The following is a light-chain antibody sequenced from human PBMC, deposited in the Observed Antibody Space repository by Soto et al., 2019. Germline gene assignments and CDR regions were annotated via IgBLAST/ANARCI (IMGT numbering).Light chain of an antibody. Sequence: EIVLTQSPGTLSLSPGERATLSCRASQSVSSSYLAWYQQKPGQSPRLLIYGASSRATGIPDRCSGSASGTDFTLTISRLEPEDFAVYYCQQYGSSRTFGQGTKVEIK. CDR1: QSVSSSY. CDR3: QQYGSSRT. V-gene: IGKV3-20*01. CDR2: GAS. J-gene: IGKJ1*01.